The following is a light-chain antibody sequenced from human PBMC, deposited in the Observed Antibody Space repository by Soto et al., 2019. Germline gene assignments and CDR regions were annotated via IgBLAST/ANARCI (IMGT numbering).Light chain of an antibody. V-gene: IGLV2-23*01. CDR2: EGS. CDR3: YSYAGRNGHV. CDR1: SSDVGGYNL. J-gene: IGLJ1*01. Sequence: QSALTQPASVSGSPGQSITISCTGTSSDVGGYNLVSWYQQHPGKAPKLMIYEGSQRPSGVSNRFSGSKSGNTASLTISGLQAEDEADYYCYSYAGRNGHVFGNGKKVTVL.